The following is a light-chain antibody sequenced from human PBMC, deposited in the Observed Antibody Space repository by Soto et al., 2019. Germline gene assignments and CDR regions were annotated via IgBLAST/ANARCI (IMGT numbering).Light chain of an antibody. CDR1: SGHSTYV. J-gene: IGLJ3*02. Sequence: QSVLTQSSSASASLGPSVKLTCILSSGHSTYVIAWHQQQPGKAPRFLMTLDRSGSYNRGSGVPDRFSGSSSGADRYLTISNLQFEDEGDYYCETWYSNTHKVFGGGTKLTVL. CDR3: ETWYSNTHKV. CDR2: LDRSGSY. V-gene: IGLV4-60*02.